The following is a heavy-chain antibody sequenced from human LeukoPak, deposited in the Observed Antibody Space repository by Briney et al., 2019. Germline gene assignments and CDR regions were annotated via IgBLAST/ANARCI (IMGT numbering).Heavy chain of an antibody. J-gene: IGHJ3*02. V-gene: IGHV1-2*02. CDR1: GYAFTGYY. Sequence: ASVKVSCKASGYAFTGYYMHWVRQAPGQGLEWMGWINPNSGGTNYAQKFQGRVTMTRDTSISTAYMELSRLRSDDTAVYYCARAYGRHDAFDIWGQGTMVTVSS. D-gene: IGHD1-14*01. CDR2: INPNSGGT. CDR3: ARAYGRHDAFDI.